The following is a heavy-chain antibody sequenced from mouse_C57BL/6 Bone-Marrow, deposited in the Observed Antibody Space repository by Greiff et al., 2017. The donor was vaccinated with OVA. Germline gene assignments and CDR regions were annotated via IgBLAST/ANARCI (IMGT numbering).Heavy chain of an antibody. D-gene: IGHD2-2*01. CDR1: GYTFTDYY. CDR3: ARSERLRNYFDY. V-gene: IGHV1-76*01. CDR2: IYPGSGNT. Sequence: VQLQQSGAELVRPGASVKLSCKASGYTFTDYYISWVKQRPGQGLEWIARIYPGSGNTYYNAKFKGKATLTAEKSSSTAYMQLSSLTSDYSAVYFCARSERLRNYFDYWVQGTTLTVSS. J-gene: IGHJ2*01.